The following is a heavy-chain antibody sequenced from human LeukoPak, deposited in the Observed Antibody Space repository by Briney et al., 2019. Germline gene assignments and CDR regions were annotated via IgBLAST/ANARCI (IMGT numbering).Heavy chain of an antibody. CDR3: ASSDIAALNYYYMDV. V-gene: IGHV1-2*02. CDR1: GYTFTGYY. Sequence: GASVKVSCKASGYTFTGYYMHWVRQAPGQGLEWMGWINPNSGGTNYAQKFQGRVTMTRDTSISTAYMELSRLRSDDTAVYYCASSDIAALNYYYMDVWGKGTTVTVSS. D-gene: IGHD6-6*01. J-gene: IGHJ6*03. CDR2: INPNSGGT.